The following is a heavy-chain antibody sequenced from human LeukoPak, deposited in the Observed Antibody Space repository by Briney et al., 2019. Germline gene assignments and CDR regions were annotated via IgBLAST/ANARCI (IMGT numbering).Heavy chain of an antibody. CDR3: ASLAYYYDSSGYGAFDI. D-gene: IGHD3-22*01. CDR2: INSDGSST. V-gene: IGHV3-74*01. Sequence: GGSLRLSCAASGFTFSSYWMHWVRQAPGKGLVWVSRINSDGSSTSYADSVKGRFTISRDNAKNTLYLQMNSLRAEDTAVYYCASLAYYYDSSGYGAFDIWGQGTMVTVSS. J-gene: IGHJ3*02. CDR1: GFTFSSYW.